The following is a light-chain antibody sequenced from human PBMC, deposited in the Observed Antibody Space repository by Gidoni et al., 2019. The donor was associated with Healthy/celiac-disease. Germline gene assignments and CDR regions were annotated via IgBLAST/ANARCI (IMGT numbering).Light chain of an antibody. V-gene: IGKV3-11*01. Sequence: EIVLTQSPATLSSSPGERATLSCRASQGVSSYLAWYQQKPGQAPRLLIYDASSRATGIPARFSGSGSGTDFTLTISSLEPEDFAVYYCQQRSNWPPMYTFGQGTKLEIK. CDR2: DAS. J-gene: IGKJ2*01. CDR1: QGVSSY. CDR3: QQRSNWPPMYT.